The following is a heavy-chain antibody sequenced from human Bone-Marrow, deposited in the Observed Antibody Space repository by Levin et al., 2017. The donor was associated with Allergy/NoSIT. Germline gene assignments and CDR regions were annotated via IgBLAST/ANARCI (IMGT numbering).Heavy chain of an antibody. D-gene: IGHD1-1*01. J-gene: IGHJ4*02. Sequence: KSSETLSLTCSVSGSSIRDGYYWGWIRQSPGKGLEWIGNVYHSGTSYYNPSLKSPVTVSVDTSNNQFSLNLSSVTAADTAVYYCGRVSGGYKWKEHFDYWGQGILVTVSS. CDR3: GRVSGGYKWKEHFDY. V-gene: IGHV4-38-2*02. CDR2: VYHSGTS. CDR1: GSSIRDGYY.